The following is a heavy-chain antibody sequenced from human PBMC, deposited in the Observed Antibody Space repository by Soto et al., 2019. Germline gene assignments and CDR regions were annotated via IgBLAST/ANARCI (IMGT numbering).Heavy chain of an antibody. J-gene: IGHJ6*02. Sequence: SQTLSLTCAISVDSVSSNSAAWNWIRQSPSRGLEWLGRTYYRSKWYNDYAVSVKSRITINPDTSKNQFSLQLNSVTPEDTAVYYCARDSGYCSSTSCYISDGMDVWGQGTTVTVSS. D-gene: IGHD2-2*02. CDR3: ARDSGYCSSTSCYISDGMDV. CDR2: TYYRSKWYN. CDR1: VDSVSSNSAA. V-gene: IGHV6-1*01.